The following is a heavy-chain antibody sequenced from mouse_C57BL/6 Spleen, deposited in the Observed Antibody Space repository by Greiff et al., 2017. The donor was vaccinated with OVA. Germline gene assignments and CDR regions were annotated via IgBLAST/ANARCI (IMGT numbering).Heavy chain of an antibody. CDR2: ISDGGSYT. CDR1: GFTFSSYA. V-gene: IGHV5-4*01. J-gene: IGHJ1*03. Sequence: EVQVVESGGGLVKPGGSLKLSCAASGFTFSSYAMSWVRQTPEKRLEWVATISDGGSYTYYPDNVKGRFTISRDNAKNNLYLQMSHLKSEDTAMYYGARDGSSYGWYFDVWGTGTTVTVSS. D-gene: IGHD1-1*01. CDR3: ARDGSSYGWYFDV.